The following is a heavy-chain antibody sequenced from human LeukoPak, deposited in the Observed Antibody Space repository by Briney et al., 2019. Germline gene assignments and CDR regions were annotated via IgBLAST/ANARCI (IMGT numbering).Heavy chain of an antibody. CDR1: GFTFSSYG. CDR3: AKDQAAMVPWRGMDV. D-gene: IGHD5-18*01. Sequence: GGSLRLSCVASGFTFSSYGMHWVRQAPGKGLEWVALIWYDGNNKYYADSVKGRFTISRDNSKNTLYLQMNSLRAEDTAVYYCAKDQAAMVPWRGMDVWGQGTTVTVSS. J-gene: IGHJ6*02. V-gene: IGHV3-30*02. CDR2: IWYDGNNK.